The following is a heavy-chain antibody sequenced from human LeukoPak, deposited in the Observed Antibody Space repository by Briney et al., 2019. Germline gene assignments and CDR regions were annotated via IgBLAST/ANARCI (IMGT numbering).Heavy chain of an antibody. CDR3: VKDWTREASGLGDTFHI. J-gene: IGHJ3*02. CDR2: ISAAGGRT. Sequence: GGSLRLSCAASGFTFDKYGMCWVRQTPGKGLEWVTSISAAGGRTYYGDSVKGRFTISRDNSMNTVYLQMSSLRAEDSAIYFCVKDWTREASGLGDTFHIWGQGTTVTVSS. CDR1: GFTFDKYG. V-gene: IGHV3-23*01. D-gene: IGHD4-17*01.